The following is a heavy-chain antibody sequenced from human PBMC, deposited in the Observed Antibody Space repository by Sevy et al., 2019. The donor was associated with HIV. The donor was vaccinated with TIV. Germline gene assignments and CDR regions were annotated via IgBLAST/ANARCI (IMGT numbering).Heavy chain of an antibody. J-gene: IGHJ4*02. V-gene: IGHV3-21*06. CDR1: GFTFSSYN. Sequence: GGSLRLSCAASGFTFSSYNMNWVRQAPGKGLEWVSSISGSSNFIYYAESVKGRFIISRDNAKNTLYLQMNSLRADDTAVYYCARGPPDGSYDYFDYWGQGTLVTVSS. CDR3: ARGPPDGSYDYFDY. D-gene: IGHD1-26*01. CDR2: ISGSSNFI.